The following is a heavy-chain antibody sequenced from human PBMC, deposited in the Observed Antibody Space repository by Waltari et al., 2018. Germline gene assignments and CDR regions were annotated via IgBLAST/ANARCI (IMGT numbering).Heavy chain of an antibody. CDR1: GFTFDDYA. CDR3: AKGGNDILTGYVDY. J-gene: IGHJ4*02. V-gene: IGHV3-9*01. CDR2: ISWNSGSI. Sequence: EVQLLESGGGLVQPGGSLRLSCAASGFTFDDYAMHWVRQAPGKGLEWVSGISWNSGSIGYADSVKGRFTISRDNAKNSLYLQMNSLRAEDTALYYCAKGGNDILTGYVDYWGQGTLVTVSS. D-gene: IGHD3-9*01.